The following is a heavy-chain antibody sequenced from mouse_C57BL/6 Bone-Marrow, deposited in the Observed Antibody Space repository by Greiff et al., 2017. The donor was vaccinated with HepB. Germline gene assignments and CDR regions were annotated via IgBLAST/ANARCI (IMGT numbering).Heavy chain of an antibody. CDR2: IRSGNCTI. CDR1: GFTFSDSG. CDR3: ARQNGYWYFDV. V-gene: IGHV5-17*01. J-gene: IGHJ1*03. Sequence: VTLVASGGGLVKPGGSLKLSCAASGFTFSDSGMHWVRPAPEKGLEWVSYIRSGNCTIYYADTVKGRFTISRDNAKNTLFLQMTILRSEDTAMYYCARQNGYWYFDVWGTGTTVTVAS.